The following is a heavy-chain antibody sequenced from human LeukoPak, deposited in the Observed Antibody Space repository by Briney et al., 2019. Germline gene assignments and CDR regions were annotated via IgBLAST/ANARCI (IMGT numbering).Heavy chain of an antibody. CDR3: ARGAPGSSQDY. J-gene: IGHJ4*02. D-gene: IGHD6-13*01. Sequence: GASVKVSCEASGYMFSSYGINWVRQAPGQGLEWTGWISGYNGNTNYAQKLQGRVTMTTDTSTSTVYMELRSLRSDDTAVYYCARGAPGSSQDYWGQGTLVTVSS. CDR1: GYMFSSYG. V-gene: IGHV1-18*01. CDR2: ISGYNGNT.